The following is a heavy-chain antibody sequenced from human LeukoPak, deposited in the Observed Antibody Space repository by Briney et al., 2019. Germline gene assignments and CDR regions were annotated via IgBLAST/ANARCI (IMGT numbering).Heavy chain of an antibody. CDR3: ARGEHINRGIIISPPDY. CDR1: GFTVSSNY. V-gene: IGHV3-66*01. CDR2: IFSGGGT. Sequence: GGSLRLSCTASGFTVSSNYMSWVRQAPGKGLEWVSVIFSGGGTYYADSVRGRFTISRDNSKNTLYLRMNSLRAEDTAVYYCARGEHINRGIIISPPDYWGQGTLVTVSS. J-gene: IGHJ4*02. D-gene: IGHD3-10*01.